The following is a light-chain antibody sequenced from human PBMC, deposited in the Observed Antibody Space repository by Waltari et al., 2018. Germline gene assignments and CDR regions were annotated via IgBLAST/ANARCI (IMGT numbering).Light chain of an antibody. Sequence: IQLTQSPSSLSASVGDRVTITCRTSQGISSYLAWYQQKPGKAPNLLIYAAFTLQSGVPSRFSGRGSGTDFTLTISSLQPEDFATYYCQQFNTYPLTFGQGTRLEIK. J-gene: IGKJ5*01. V-gene: IGKV1-9*01. CDR2: AAF. CDR3: QQFNTYPLT. CDR1: QGISSY.